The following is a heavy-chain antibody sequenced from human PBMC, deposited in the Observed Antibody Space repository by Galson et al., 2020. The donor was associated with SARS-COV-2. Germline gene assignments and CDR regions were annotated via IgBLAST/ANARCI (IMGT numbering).Heavy chain of an antibody. CDR1: GFTFDSYD. CDR2: IDIAGDT. V-gene: IGHV3-13*01. Sequence: GESLKISCVASGFTFDSYDMHWVRQATGKGLEWVSVIDIAGDTYYPDSVKGRFTISRESAKNSLYLQMNSLRAGDTAVYYCARARPYYCGSGSFSYFDYWCQGTLVTVSS. J-gene: IGHJ4*02. D-gene: IGHD3-10*01. CDR3: ARARPYYCGSGSFSYFDY.